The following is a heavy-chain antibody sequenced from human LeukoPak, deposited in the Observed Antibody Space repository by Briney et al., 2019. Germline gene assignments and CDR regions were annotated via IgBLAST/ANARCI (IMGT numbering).Heavy chain of an antibody. V-gene: IGHV3-23*01. J-gene: IGHJ4*02. D-gene: IGHD3-3*01. CDR1: GFTFSSYA. CDR3: AKSGLYYDFWAGGLL. CDR2: ISGSGGST. Sequence: GGSLRLSCAASGFTFSSYAMSWVRQAPGKGLEWVSAISGSGGSTYYADSVKGRFTISRDNSKNTLYLQMNSLRAEDTAVYYCAKSGLYYDFWAGGLLWGQGTLVTVSS.